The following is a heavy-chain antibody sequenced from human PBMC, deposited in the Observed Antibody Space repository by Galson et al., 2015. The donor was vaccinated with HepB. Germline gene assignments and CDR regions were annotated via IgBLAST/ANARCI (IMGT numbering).Heavy chain of an antibody. Sequence: SVKVSCKASGYTFTRYGISWVRQAPGQGLEWMGWISAYNGNTNYAQKLQGRVTMTTDTSTSTAYMELRSLRSDDTAVYYCARDGPSYYDFWSGYFQFDPWGQGTLVTVSS. CDR2: ISAYNGNT. V-gene: IGHV1-18*04. D-gene: IGHD3-3*01. CDR3: ARDGPSYYDFWSGYFQFDP. J-gene: IGHJ5*02. CDR1: GYTFTRYG.